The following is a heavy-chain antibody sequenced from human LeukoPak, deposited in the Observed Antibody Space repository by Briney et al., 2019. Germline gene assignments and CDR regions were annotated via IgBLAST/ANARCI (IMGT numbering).Heavy chain of an antibody. Sequence: SVNVSCKASGGTFSSYAISWVRQAPGQGLEWIGRIIPIFGIANYAQKFQGRVTITADKSTSTAYMELRSLRSEDTAVYYCARDQAVVVAAEDYYGMDVWGQGTTITVSS. J-gene: IGHJ6*02. CDR1: GGTFSSYA. CDR3: ARDQAVVVAAEDYYGMDV. CDR2: IIPIFGIA. V-gene: IGHV1-69*04. D-gene: IGHD2-15*01.